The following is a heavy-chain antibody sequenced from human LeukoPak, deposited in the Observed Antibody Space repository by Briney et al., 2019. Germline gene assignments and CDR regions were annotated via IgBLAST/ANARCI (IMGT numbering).Heavy chain of an antibody. CDR1: GGSISSTNYY. CDR3: AETNTQDWFDP. V-gene: IGHV4-39*07. J-gene: IGHJ5*02. CDR2: IYYSGET. D-gene: IGHD1-1*01. Sequence: SETLSLTCRVSGGSISSTNYYWGWIRQPPGKGLEWIASIYYSGETSYNPSLESRVAISVDTSSNEVFLDLFSVTAADTAMYYCAETNTQDWFDPWGRGTLVTVSS.